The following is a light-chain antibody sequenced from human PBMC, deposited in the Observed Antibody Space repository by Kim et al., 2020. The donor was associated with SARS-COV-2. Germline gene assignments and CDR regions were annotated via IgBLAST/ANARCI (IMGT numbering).Light chain of an antibody. CDR2: ATS. CDR3: LQHDSYPWT. V-gene: IGKV1-17*01. CDR1: QGIRTD. J-gene: IGKJ1*01. Sequence: ASVGDRVTITCRASQGIRTDLAWYQQKAGKAPKRLIYATSILQSGVPSRFSGSGLGTEFTLTIDSLQSEDFATYYCLQHDSYPWTFGQGTKVDIK.